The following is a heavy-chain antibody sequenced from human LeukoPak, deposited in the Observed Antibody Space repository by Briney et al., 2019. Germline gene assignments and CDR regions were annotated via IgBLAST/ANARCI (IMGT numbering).Heavy chain of an antibody. J-gene: IGHJ4*02. CDR2: INHSGST. V-gene: IGHV4-34*01. D-gene: IGHD3-10*01. Sequence: SETLSLTCAIYGGSFSGYYWSWIRQPPGKGLEWIGEINHSGSTNYNPSLKSRVTISVDTSKNQFSLKLSSVTAADTAVYYCARFSYGSGSYFLDYWGQGTLVTVSS. CDR1: GGSFSGYY. CDR3: ARFSYGSGSYFLDY.